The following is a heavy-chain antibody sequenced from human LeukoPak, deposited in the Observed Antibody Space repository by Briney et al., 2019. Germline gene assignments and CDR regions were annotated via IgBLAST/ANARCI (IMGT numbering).Heavy chain of an antibody. D-gene: IGHD3-3*01. Sequence: PGGSLRLSCAASGFTFGNYWMHWVRQAPGEGLVWVSLINSDGSSTIYADSVKGRFTISRDNAKNTLYLQMNTLRAEDTAVYYCARGLTIFGVVNDAFDIWGQGTMVTVSS. CDR3: ARGLTIFGVVNDAFDI. J-gene: IGHJ3*02. CDR1: GFTFGNYW. CDR2: INSDGSST. V-gene: IGHV3-74*01.